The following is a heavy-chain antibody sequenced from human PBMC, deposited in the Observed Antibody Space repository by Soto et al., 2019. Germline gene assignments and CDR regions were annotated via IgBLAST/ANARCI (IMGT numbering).Heavy chain of an antibody. V-gene: IGHV4-34*01. J-gene: IGHJ4*02. D-gene: IGHD3-10*01. CDR3: ARGGPMVRETKFDY. Sequence: XEALSLTCSVYGWSFSGYYWSWIRQPPGKGLDWIGEINHSGSTNYNPSLKSRVTISVDTSKNQFSLKLSSVTAADTAVYYCARGGPMVRETKFDYWGQGTLVTVSS. CDR1: GWSFSGYY. CDR2: INHSGST.